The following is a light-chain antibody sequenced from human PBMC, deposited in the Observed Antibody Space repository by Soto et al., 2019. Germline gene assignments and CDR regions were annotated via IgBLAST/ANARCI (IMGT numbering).Light chain of an antibody. CDR1: QSSNW. Sequence: DIQMTQSPSTLSASVGDRVTITCRASQSSNWLAWYQQKPGKAPKLLIYKASSLESGVPSRFSGSGSGTEFTLTISSLQPDDFATYYCQQYNGYYPRTFGQGTKVEIK. V-gene: IGKV1-5*03. J-gene: IGKJ1*01. CDR3: QQYNGYYPRT. CDR2: KAS.